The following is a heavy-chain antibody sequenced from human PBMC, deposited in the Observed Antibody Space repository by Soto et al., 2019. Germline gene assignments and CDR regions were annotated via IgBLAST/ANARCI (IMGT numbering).Heavy chain of an antibody. CDR2: ISGSGGST. J-gene: IGHJ4*02. Sequence: GGSLRLSCAASGFTFSSYAMSWVRQAPGKGLEWVSAISGSGGSTYYADSVKGRFTISRDNSKNTLYLQMNSLRVEDTAVYYCAKLSGRYFDWSYFDYWGQGTLVTVSS. CDR1: GFTFSSYA. V-gene: IGHV3-23*01. CDR3: AKLSGRYFDWSYFDY. D-gene: IGHD3-9*01.